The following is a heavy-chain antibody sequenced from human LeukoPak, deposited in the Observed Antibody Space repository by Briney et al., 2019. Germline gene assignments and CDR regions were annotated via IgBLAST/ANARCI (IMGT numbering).Heavy chain of an antibody. D-gene: IGHD1-26*01. J-gene: IGHJ5*02. CDR1: GGSISSYY. V-gene: IGHV4-59*08. CDR3: ARRKVFGGSYGSNWFDP. CDR2: IYYSGST. Sequence: LSETLSLTCTVSGGSISSYYWSWIRQPPGKGLEWIRYIYYSGSTNYNPSLKSRVTISVDTSKNQFSLKLSSVTAADTAVYYCARRKVFGGSYGSNWFDPWGQGTLVTVSP.